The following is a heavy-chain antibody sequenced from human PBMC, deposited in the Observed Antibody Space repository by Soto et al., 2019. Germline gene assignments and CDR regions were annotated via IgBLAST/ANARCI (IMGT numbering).Heavy chain of an antibody. D-gene: IGHD3-22*01. Sequence: QVQLVQSGAEVKKPGASVKVACKASGYIFTNYYIHWVRQAPGQGLEWMGIINLSADRTSYAQKFQGRFTVTLDTPTRTVYMELGSLRSEDTAVYYCVRDPSSGYRSFDYWGQGTLVTVSS. V-gene: IGHV1-46*03. CDR2: INLSADRT. J-gene: IGHJ4*02. CDR1: GYIFTNYY. CDR3: VRDPSSGYRSFDY.